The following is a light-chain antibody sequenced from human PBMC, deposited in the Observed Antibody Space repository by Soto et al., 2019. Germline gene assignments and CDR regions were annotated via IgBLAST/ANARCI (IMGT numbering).Light chain of an antibody. CDR1: QNLNRNF. J-gene: IGKJ3*01. CDR2: GVS. Sequence: ETVLTESLGTVSLSPGESGPLSCRARQNLNRNFLAWYQQKPGQAPRLLIYGVSNRATGIPDRFSGSGSGTDFTLTISRLEPEDLAVYYCQKYGSSPPFTVGPGTKVDIK. V-gene: IGKV3-20*01. CDR3: QKYGSSPPFT.